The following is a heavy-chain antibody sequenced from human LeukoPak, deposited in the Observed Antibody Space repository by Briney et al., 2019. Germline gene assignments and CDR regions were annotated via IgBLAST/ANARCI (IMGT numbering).Heavy chain of an antibody. CDR3: ARDFGAYVDATLGYVGRFDS. D-gene: IGHD5-18*01. CDR2: INKDGSDK. Sequence: GGSLRLSYAASGFTFSDFWVEWFRQAPGKGLEWVANINKDGSDKYYMDSVTGRFSISRDNAKNSLSLQMNSLRVDDTAVYYCARDFGAYVDATLGYVGRFDSWGQGTLVTVSS. J-gene: IGHJ4*02. V-gene: IGHV3-7*01. CDR1: GFTFSDFW.